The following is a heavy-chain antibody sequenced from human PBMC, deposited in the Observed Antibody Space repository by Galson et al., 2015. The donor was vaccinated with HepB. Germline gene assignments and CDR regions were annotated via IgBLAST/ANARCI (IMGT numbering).Heavy chain of an antibody. D-gene: IGHD6-19*01. J-gene: IGHJ6*02. V-gene: IGHV3-30-3*01. Sequence: SLRLSCAASGFTFSSYAMHWVRQAPGKGLEWVAVISYDGSNKYYADSVKGRFTISRGNSKNTLYLQMNSLRAEDTAVYYCAREYPTGYSSGWYDYYYGMDVWGQGTTVTVSS. CDR3: AREYPTGYSSGWYDYYYGMDV. CDR2: ISYDGSNK. CDR1: GFTFSSYA.